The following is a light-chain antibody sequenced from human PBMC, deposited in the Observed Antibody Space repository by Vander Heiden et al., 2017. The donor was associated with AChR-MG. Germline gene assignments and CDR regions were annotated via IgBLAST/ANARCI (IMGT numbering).Light chain of an antibody. CDR1: SSNIGSNS. CDR3: AVWDDSLSAWV. Sequence: QSVLTQPPSASGTPGQRVTISCSGSSSNIGSNSVCWYQQLPGTAPKLLIYRDNQRPSGVPDRFSGSKSGTSASLAISGLRSEDEADYYCAVWDDSLSAWVFGGGTKLTVL. CDR2: RDN. J-gene: IGLJ3*02. V-gene: IGLV1-47*01.